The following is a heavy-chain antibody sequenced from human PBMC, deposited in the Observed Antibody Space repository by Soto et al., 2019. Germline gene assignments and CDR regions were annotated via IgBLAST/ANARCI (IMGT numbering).Heavy chain of an antibody. D-gene: IGHD3-22*01. CDR2: IIPIFGTA. CDR3: ARARSYYYDTSGYYYFDY. Sequence: QVQLVQSGAEVKKPGSSVKVSCKASGGTFSSYAISWVRQAPGQGLEWMGGIIPIFGTANYAQKFQGRVTITADESTSNAYMELSSLRSEDTAVYYCARARSYYYDTSGYYYFDYWGQGTLVTVSS. J-gene: IGHJ4*02. V-gene: IGHV1-69*01. CDR1: GGTFSSYA.